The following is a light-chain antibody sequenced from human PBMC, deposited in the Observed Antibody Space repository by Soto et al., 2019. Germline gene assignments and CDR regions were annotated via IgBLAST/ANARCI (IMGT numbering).Light chain of an antibody. CDR2: KAS. J-gene: IGKJ1*01. CDR1: QSISAW. V-gene: IGKV1-5*03. Sequence: DIQMTQSPSTLSASVGDRVSINCRASQSISAWLAWCQQRPGKAPRLLIYKASTLEIGVPSRFSGSGSGTEFTLTISSLQPDDVAIYYCQQYNDYSWTFGQGTKVDIK. CDR3: QQYNDYSWT.